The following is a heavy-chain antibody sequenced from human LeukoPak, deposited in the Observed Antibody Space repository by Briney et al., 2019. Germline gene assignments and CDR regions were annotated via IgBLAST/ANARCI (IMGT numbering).Heavy chain of an antibody. CDR3: AKNPDAARGYSFLDY. V-gene: IGHV3-23*01. Sequence: GGSLRLSCAASGFTFSSYAMSWVRQAPGKGLEWVSAVSGSGGSTYYADSVKGRFAISRDTSKNTLYLQMNSLRAEDTAVYYCAKNPDAARGYSFLDYWGQGTLVTVSS. CDR1: GFTFSSYA. J-gene: IGHJ4*02. D-gene: IGHD5-18*01. CDR2: VSGSGGST.